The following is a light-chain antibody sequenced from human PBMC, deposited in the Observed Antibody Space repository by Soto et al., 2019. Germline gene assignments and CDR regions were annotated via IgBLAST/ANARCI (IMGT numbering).Light chain of an antibody. Sequence: QSVLTQPASVSGSPGQSIIISCTGTSSDADAYNYVSWYQHHPGKAPKLLIYDVSNRPSGISNRFSGSKSGNTASLTISGLQPEDEADYFCSSYTSSTTLFGGGTQLTVL. CDR1: SSDADAYNY. J-gene: IGLJ2*01. CDR3: SSYTSSTTL. V-gene: IGLV2-14*03. CDR2: DVS.